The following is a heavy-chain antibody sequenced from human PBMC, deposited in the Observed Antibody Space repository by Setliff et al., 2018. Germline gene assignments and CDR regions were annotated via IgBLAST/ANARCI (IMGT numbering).Heavy chain of an antibody. D-gene: IGHD5-12*01. J-gene: IGHJ6*03. CDR2: IIPVFGAT. V-gene: IGHV1-69*05. Sequence: SVKVSCKASGGSFNTYAISWVRQAPGQGLEWLGGIIPVFGATNYAQKFQGRLTITTDKPTTTAYMELSSLRSDDTAVYYCATEGVDIRSSTDYRYYMDVWGKGTTVTVSS. CDR1: GGSFNTYA. CDR3: ATEGVDIRSSTDYRYYMDV.